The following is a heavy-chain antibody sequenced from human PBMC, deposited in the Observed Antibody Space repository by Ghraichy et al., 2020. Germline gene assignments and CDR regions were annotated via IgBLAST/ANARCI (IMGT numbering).Heavy chain of an antibody. CDR2: ISGSGATA. CDR1: GFTFRNYA. CDR3: VKEHFFRFQEPYLFAD. Sequence: GGSLRLSCAASGFTFRNYAMGWVRQAPGKGLEWVSVISGSGATAASADSLKGRFTISRDNSKNLLYLQMSSLGVEDTAVYYCVKEHFFRFQEPYLFADWGQGTLVTVSS. D-gene: IGHD1-26*01. J-gene: IGHJ4*02. V-gene: IGHV3-23*01.